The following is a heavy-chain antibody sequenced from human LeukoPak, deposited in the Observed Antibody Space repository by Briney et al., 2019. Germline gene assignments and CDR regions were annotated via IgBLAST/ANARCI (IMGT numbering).Heavy chain of an antibody. D-gene: IGHD1-1*01. CDR2: IRSNGETT. Sequence: QPGGSLRLSCAASGFTFSSIAMTWVRQAPGKGLEWVSTIRSNGETTYNEDSVKGRFTISRDNSKKTLYLQLNSLRVEDTAIYYCAKGQELDDGVFDSWGQGTLVTVSS. V-gene: IGHV3-23*01. CDR1: GFTFSSIA. J-gene: IGHJ4*02. CDR3: AKGQELDDGVFDS.